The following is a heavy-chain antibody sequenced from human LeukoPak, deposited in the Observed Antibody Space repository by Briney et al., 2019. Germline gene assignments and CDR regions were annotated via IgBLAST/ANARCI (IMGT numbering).Heavy chain of an antibody. D-gene: IGHD3-3*01. V-gene: IGHV3-9*01. CDR3: AKDSVDFWSSHGMDV. CDR1: GFTFDDYA. Sequence: PGGSLRLSCAASGFTFDDYAMPWVRQAPGKGLEWVSGISWNSGSIGYADSVKGRFTISRDNAKNSLYLQMNSLRAEDTALYYCAKDSVDFWSSHGMDVWGQGTTVTVSS. CDR2: ISWNSGSI. J-gene: IGHJ6*02.